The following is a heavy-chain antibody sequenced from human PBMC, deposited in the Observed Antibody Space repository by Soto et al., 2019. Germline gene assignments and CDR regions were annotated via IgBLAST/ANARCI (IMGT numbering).Heavy chain of an antibody. V-gene: IGHV4-39*01. D-gene: IGHD3-3*01. J-gene: IGHJ4*02. Sequence: SETLSLTCTVSGGSISSSSYYWGWIRQPPGKGLEWIGSIYYSGSTYYNPSLKSRVTISVDTSKNQFSLKLSSVTAADTAVYYCARSLYDFWSGYPARLDYWGQGTLVTVSS. CDR3: ARSLYDFWSGYPARLDY. CDR1: GGSISSSSYY. CDR2: IYYSGST.